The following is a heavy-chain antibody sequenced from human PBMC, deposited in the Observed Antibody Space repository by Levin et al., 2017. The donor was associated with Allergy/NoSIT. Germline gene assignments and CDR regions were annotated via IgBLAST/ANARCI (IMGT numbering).Heavy chain of an antibody. CDR2: ISGSGDST. J-gene: IGHJ3*01. V-gene: IGHV3-23*01. CDR1: GFTFTTYHA. Sequence: GESLKISCAASGFTFTTYHAMSWVRQTPGRGLEWVCGISGSGDSTQYADSVKGRFTISRDNSKNTVSLQMSSSTAGDSAVYYCSKLPAPAPRILHDAFDVWGQGTIVTVSS. CDR3: SKLPAPAPRILHDAFDV. D-gene: IGHD2/OR15-2a*01.